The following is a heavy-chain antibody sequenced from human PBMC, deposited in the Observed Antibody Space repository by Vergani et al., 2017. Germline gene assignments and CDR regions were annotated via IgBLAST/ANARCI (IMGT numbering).Heavy chain of an antibody. Sequence: QVQLVESGGGVVQPGRSLRLSCAASGFTFNQYGMHLVRQAPGNGLEWVAFTWYDGNNKQYADSVKGRFTISGDNSKSTMDLQMNSLRDEDTGVYYCARDLRVLYNRFDPWGQGTLVTVSS. CDR2: TWYDGNNK. CDR1: GFTFNQYG. D-gene: IGHD1-14*01. CDR3: ARDLRVLYNRFDP. J-gene: IGHJ5*01. V-gene: IGHV3-33*01.